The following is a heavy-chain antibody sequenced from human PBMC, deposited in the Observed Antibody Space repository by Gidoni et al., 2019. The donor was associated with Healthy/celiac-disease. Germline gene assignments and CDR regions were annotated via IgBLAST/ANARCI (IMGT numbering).Heavy chain of an antibody. J-gene: IGHJ6*03. V-gene: IGHV4-39*01. CDR3: YKPTPSRVRGVPRAKGYYMDV. CDR2: IYYRWGA. Sequence: QLQLQASGPGLVKHSETLSLTCTVSGGSISSSSDYSGWIRQPPGKGLGWMGSIYYRWGACYNPSLKSRVSISVDTSKNQFSLKLSSVTAADTAVYDGYKPTPSRVRGVPRAKGYYMDVWGKGTTVTVSS. D-gene: IGHD3-10*01. CDR1: GGSISSSSDY.